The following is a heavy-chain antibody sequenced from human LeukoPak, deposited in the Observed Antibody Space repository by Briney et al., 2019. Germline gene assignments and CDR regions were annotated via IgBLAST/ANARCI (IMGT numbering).Heavy chain of an antibody. D-gene: IGHD4-17*01. J-gene: IGHJ4*02. CDR2: IWYDGSNK. Sequence: GRSLRLSCAASGFTFSSYGMHWVRQAPGKGLEWVAVIWYDGSNKYYADSVKGRFTNSRDNSKNTLYLQMNSLRAEDTAVYYCARVGARQILEYWGQGTLVTVSS. CDR1: GFTFSSYG. V-gene: IGHV3-33*01. CDR3: ARVGARQILEY.